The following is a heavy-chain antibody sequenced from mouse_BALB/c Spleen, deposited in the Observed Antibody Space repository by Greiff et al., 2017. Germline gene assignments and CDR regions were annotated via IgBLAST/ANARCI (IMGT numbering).Heavy chain of an antibody. V-gene: IGHV1-14*01. CDR1: GYTFTSYV. J-gene: IGHJ1*01. CDR2: INPYNDGT. D-gene: IGHD1-1*01. Sequence: EVKLQESGPELVKPGASVKMSCKASGYTFTSYVMHWVKQMPGQGLEWIGYINPYNDGTKYNEKFKGKATLTSDKSSSTAYMELSSLTSEDSAVYYGARTEAYYYGSSRYFDVWGAGTTVTVSS. CDR3: ARTEAYYYGSSRYFDV.